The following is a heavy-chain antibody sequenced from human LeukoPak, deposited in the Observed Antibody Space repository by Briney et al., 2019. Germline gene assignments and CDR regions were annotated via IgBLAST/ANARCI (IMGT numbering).Heavy chain of an antibody. Sequence: ASVKVSCKASGCTFTSYGISWVRQAPGQGLEWMGWISAYNGNTNYAQKLQGRVTMTTDTSTSTAYMELRSLRSDDTAVYYCARDRGRIAAAGTDYWGQGTLVTVPS. V-gene: IGHV1-18*01. CDR3: ARDRGRIAAAGTDY. CDR1: GCTFTSYG. CDR2: ISAYNGNT. J-gene: IGHJ4*02. D-gene: IGHD6-13*01.